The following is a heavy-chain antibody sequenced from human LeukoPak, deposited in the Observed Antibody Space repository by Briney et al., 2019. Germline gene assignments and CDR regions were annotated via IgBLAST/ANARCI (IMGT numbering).Heavy chain of an antibody. J-gene: IGHJ4*02. Sequence: SETLSLTCTVSGGSIRSSYYYWGWIRQPPGKGLEWIGSIYDSGSTYYNPSLKSRVTISVDTSKNQFSLKLSSVTAADTAVYYCARVGSDYYDSSGYFDYWGQGTLVTVSS. CDR1: GGSIRSSYYY. V-gene: IGHV4-39*07. D-gene: IGHD3-22*01. CDR3: ARVGSDYYDSSGYFDY. CDR2: IYDSGST.